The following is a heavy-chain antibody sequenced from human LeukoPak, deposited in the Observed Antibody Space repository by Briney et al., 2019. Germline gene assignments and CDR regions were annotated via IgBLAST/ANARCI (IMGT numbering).Heavy chain of an antibody. J-gene: IGHJ3*02. CDR2: ISSSSSYI. V-gene: IGHV3-21*01. Sequence: GSLSLSCAASGFTFSSYSMNWVRQAPGKGLEWVSSISSSSSYIYYADSVKGRFTISRDNAKNSLYLQMNSLRAEDTAVYYCARDTYYYDSSGYSGAFDIWGQGTMVTVSS. D-gene: IGHD3-22*01. CDR3: ARDTYYYDSSGYSGAFDI. CDR1: GFTFSSYS.